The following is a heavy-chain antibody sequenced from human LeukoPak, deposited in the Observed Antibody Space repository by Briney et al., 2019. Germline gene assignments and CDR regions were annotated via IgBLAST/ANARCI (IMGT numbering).Heavy chain of an antibody. V-gene: IGHV1-46*01. J-gene: IGHJ4*02. CDR1: GYTFSSYD. Sequence: AASVKVSCKASGYTFSSYDINWVRQAPGQGLEWMGIINPSGGSTSYAQKFQGRVTMTRDTSTSTVYMELSSLRSEDTAVYYCARDAGDHWGQGTLVTVSS. D-gene: IGHD3-10*01. CDR3: ARDAGDH. CDR2: INPSGGST.